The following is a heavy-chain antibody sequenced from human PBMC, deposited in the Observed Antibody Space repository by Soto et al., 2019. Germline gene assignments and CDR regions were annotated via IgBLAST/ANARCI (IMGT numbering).Heavy chain of an antibody. CDR1: GFTFSSYA. CDR2: ISYDGSNK. V-gene: IGHV3-30-3*01. Sequence: VGSLRLSCAASGFTFSSYAMHWVRQAPGKGLEWVAVISYDGSNKYYADSVKGRFTISRDNSKNTLYLQMNSLRAEDTAVYYCARDSLTSSFDYWGQGTLVTVSS. CDR3: ARDSLTSSFDY. J-gene: IGHJ4*02.